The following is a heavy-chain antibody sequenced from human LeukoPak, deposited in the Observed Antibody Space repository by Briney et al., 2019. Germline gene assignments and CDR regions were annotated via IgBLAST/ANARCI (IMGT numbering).Heavy chain of an antibody. CDR1: GRSFSTYY. Sequence: SETLSLTCAVYGRSFSTYYWSWIRQPPGKGLEWIGYIYYSGSTNYNPSLKSRVTISVDTSKNQFSLRLSSVTAADTAVYYCARGWSSGWYFPLDYWGQGTLVTVSS. D-gene: IGHD6-19*01. CDR2: IYYSGST. J-gene: IGHJ4*02. V-gene: IGHV4-59*12. CDR3: ARGWSSGWYFPLDY.